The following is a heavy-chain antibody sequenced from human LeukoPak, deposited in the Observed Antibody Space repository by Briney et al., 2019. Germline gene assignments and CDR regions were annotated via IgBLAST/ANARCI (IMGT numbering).Heavy chain of an antibody. V-gene: IGHV1-69*13. CDR2: IIPIFGTA. CDR1: GGTFSSYA. D-gene: IGHD4-23*01. J-gene: IGHJ2*01. CDR3: ARGGLGGGNSDLDHWYFDL. Sequence: SVKVSCKASGGTFSSYAISWVRQAPGQGLEWMGGIIPIFGTASYAQKFQGRVTIAADESTSTAYMELSSLRSEDTAVYYCARGGLGGGNSDLDHWYFDLWGRGTLVTVSS.